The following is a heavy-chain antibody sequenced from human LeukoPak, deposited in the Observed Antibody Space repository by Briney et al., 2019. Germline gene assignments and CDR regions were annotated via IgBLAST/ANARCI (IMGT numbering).Heavy chain of an antibody. J-gene: IGHJ3*02. CDR2: IIPIFGTA. Sequence: SVKVSCKASGGTFSSYAISWVRQTPGQGLEWMGGIIPIFGTANYAQKFQGRVTITADESTSTAYMGLSSLRSEDTAVYYCARDCEGYCTNGVCSNDAFDIWGQGTMVTVSS. V-gene: IGHV1-69*01. CDR1: GGTFSSYA. CDR3: ARDCEGYCTNGVCSNDAFDI. D-gene: IGHD2-8*01.